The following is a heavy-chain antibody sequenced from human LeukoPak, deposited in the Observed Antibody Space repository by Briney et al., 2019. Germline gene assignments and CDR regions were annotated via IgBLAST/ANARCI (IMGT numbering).Heavy chain of an antibody. D-gene: IGHD1-26*01. J-gene: IGHJ3*02. CDR1: GYTFTGYY. Sequence: ASVKVSCKASGYTFTGYYMHWVRQAPGQGLEWMGWINPNSGGTNYAQNFQGRVTMTRDTSISTAYMELSRLRSDDTALYYCARASGRYSDAFDIWGQGTMVTVSS. CDR2: INPNSGGT. V-gene: IGHV1-2*02. CDR3: ARASGRYSDAFDI.